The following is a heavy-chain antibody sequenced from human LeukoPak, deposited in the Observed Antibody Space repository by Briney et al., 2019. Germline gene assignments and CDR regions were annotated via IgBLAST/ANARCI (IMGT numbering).Heavy chain of an antibody. D-gene: IGHD4-23*01. CDR2: INSNSGDP. J-gene: IGHJ4*02. Sequence: ASVKVSCKASGYTFSGYYMHWVRQAPGQGLEWMGWINSNSGDPNYAQKFQGRVTLTRDTSISTAYMELSRLGSDDTAVYYCAREKGGNSGFDYWGRGTLVTVSS. CDR1: GYTFSGYY. V-gene: IGHV1-2*02. CDR3: AREKGGNSGFDY.